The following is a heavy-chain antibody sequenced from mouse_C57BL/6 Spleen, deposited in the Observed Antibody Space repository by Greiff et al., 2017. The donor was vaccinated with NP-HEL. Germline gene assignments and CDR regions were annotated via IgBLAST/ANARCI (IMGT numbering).Heavy chain of an antibody. CDR1: GFSLTSYG. CDR2: IWSGGST. V-gene: IGHV2-2*01. J-gene: IGHJ1*03. CDR3: ARNEDFHYYGSSYRYFDV. Sequence: VKLQESGPGLVQPSQSLSITCTVSGFSLTSYGVHWVRQSPGKGLEWLGVIWSGGSTDYNAAFISRLSISKDNSKSQVFFKMNSLQADDTAIYYCARNEDFHYYGSSYRYFDVWGTGTTVTVSS. D-gene: IGHD1-1*01.